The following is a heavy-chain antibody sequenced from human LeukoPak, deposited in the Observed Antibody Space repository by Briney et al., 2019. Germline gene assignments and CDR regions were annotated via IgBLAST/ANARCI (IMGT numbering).Heavy chain of an antibody. Sequence: PSETLSLTCTVSGGSISSGGYYWSWIRQHPGKGLEWIGYIYYSGSTYYNPSLKSRVAISVDTSKNQFSLKLSSVTAADTAVYYCARGRGGEQLVQDNWFDPWGQGTLVTVSS. CDR3: ARGRGGEQLVQDNWFDP. CDR2: IYYSGST. V-gene: IGHV4-31*03. J-gene: IGHJ5*02. D-gene: IGHD6-6*01. CDR1: GGSISSGGYY.